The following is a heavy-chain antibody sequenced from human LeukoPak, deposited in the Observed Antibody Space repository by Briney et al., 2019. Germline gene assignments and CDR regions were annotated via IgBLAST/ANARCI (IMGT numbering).Heavy chain of an antibody. CDR3: ARGGSCYFFCHY. Sequence: GGSLRLSCAASGFTFSSYEMNWVRQAPGKGLEWVSYISSSGSTIYYADSVKGRFTISRDNAKNSLYLQMDSLRAEDTAVYYCARGGSCYFFCHYWGQGRLVSVCS. V-gene: IGHV3-48*03. D-gene: IGHD2-15*01. J-gene: IGHJ4*02. CDR2: ISSSGSTI. CDR1: GFTFSSYE.